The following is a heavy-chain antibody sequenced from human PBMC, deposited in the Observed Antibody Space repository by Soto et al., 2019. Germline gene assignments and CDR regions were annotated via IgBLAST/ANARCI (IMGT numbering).Heavy chain of an antibody. CDR2: IHSGGDA. D-gene: IGHD2-15*01. CDR3: ARDRIEYCSGGSCYLYMDV. CDR1: GLTVNSAY. V-gene: IGHV3-66*01. Sequence: GGSLRLSCAASGLTVNSAYMTWVRQAPGKGLEWVSAIHSGGDAYYADSVKGRFTISRDNSKSTLYIQMNSLRAEDTAVYYCARDRIEYCSGGSCYLYMDVWGRGTTVTVSS. J-gene: IGHJ6*03.